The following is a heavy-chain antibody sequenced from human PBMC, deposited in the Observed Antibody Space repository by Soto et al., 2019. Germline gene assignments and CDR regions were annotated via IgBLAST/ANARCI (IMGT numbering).Heavy chain of an antibody. CDR1: GYTFTSYY. V-gene: IGHV1-46*01. J-gene: IGHJ6*02. Sequence: ASVKVSCKASGYTFTSYYMHWVRQAPGQGLEWMGIINPSGGSTSYAQKFQGRVTMTRDTSTSTVYMELSSLRSEDTAVYYCAREGTPYMTRGVTHDSYYYYGMDVWGQGTTVTVSS. D-gene: IGHD3-16*01. CDR3: AREGTPYMTRGVTHDSYYYYGMDV. CDR2: INPSGGST.